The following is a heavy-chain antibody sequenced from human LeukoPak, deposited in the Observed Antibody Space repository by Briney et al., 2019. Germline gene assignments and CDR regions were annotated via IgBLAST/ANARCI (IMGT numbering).Heavy chain of an antibody. J-gene: IGHJ5*02. D-gene: IGHD2-2*02. V-gene: IGHV4-39*07. CDR2: IYYSGST. CDR1: GGSISSSSYY. Sequence: SETLSLTCTVSGGSISSSSYYWGWIRQPPGKGLEWIGSIYYSGSTYYNPSLKSRVTISVDGSKNQFSLKLNSVTAADTAVYYCASNRYTTSRLDPWGQGTLVTVSS. CDR3: ASNRYTTSRLDP.